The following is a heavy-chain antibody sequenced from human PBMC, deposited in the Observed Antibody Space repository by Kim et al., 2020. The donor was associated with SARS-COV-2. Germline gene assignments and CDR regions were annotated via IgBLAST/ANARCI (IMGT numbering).Heavy chain of an antibody. CDR1: GFPFSDFY. J-gene: IGHJ4*02. Sequence: GGSLRRSCAASGFPFSDFYIAWIRQAPGKGLEWVSYITGTGATIYYADSVRGRFTISRDNAKNSVHLQMNTLRAEDTAVYYCARGRRVTTVTRSDYVDYCGQGALLTLAS. CDR2: ITGTGATI. CDR3: ARGRRVTTVTRSDYVDY. V-gene: IGHV3-11*01. D-gene: IGHD4-17*01.